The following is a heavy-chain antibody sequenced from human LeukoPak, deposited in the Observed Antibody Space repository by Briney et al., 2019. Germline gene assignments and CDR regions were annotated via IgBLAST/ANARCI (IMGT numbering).Heavy chain of an antibody. D-gene: IGHD3-10*01. J-gene: IGHJ3*02. Sequence: ASVKVSCKASGYIFTDYYIHWMRQAPGQGLEWMGWINPNTGDTDYTQKFQGRVTMTRNTSITTAYMEVSGLRSDDAAVFFCARGRIMIRGVHAFDIWGQGTIVTVSS. CDR1: GYIFTDYY. V-gene: IGHV1-2*02. CDR3: ARGRIMIRGVHAFDI. CDR2: INPNTGDT.